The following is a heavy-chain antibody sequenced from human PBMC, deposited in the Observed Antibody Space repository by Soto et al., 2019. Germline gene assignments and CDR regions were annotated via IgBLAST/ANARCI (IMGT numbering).Heavy chain of an antibody. V-gene: IGHV4-59*08. J-gene: IGHJ4*02. D-gene: IGHD3-10*01. CDR1: GGSISSYY. CDR3: ASMGYHYGSGSYPLDY. Sequence: QVQLQESGPGLVKSSETLSLTCTVSGGSISSYYWTWIRQPPGKGLEWIGFMYNSGSTHYNPSLKSRVTISLDTSKNQFSLNLRSVTAADTAVYYCASMGYHYGSGSYPLDYWGQGTLVTVSS. CDR2: MYNSGST.